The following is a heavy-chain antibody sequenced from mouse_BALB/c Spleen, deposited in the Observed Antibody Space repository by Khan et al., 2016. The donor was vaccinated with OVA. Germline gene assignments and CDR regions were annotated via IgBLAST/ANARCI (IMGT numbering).Heavy chain of an antibody. CDR2: ISPGSGDT. Sequence: QVQLQQSGAELARPGASVKLSCKASGYSFTDYYINWVKQRTGQGLEWIGEISPGSGDTYYNEKFKGKATLTADKSSSTAYMQLSSLTPEATEVYFCARRNYGGYTFAYWGQGTLVTVSA. CDR3: ARRNYGGYTFAY. J-gene: IGHJ3*01. V-gene: IGHV1-77*01. CDR1: GYSFTDYY. D-gene: IGHD1-2*01.